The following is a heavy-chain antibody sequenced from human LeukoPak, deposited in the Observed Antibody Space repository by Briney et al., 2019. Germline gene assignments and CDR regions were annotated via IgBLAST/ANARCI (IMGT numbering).Heavy chain of an antibody. CDR1: GFPISNYW. D-gene: IGHD3-22*01. V-gene: IGHV3-7*02. J-gene: IGHJ4*02. CDR3: TRGYTSGYFFVY. Sequence: GGSLRLSCAASGFPISNYWLSWVRQAPGKGLEWVASISPDASVKHYVDSVKGRFTISRDNAENSLSLQMGSLRAEDTAVYYCTRGYTSGYFFVYWGQGTLVTVSS. CDR2: ISPDASVK.